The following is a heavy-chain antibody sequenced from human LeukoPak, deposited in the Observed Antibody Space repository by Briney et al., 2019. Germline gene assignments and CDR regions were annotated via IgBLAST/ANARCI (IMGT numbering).Heavy chain of an antibody. V-gene: IGHV4-59*12. CDR3: ARESNYDSSGYYVWYYYYYGMDV. CDR1: GGSISDYY. J-gene: IGHJ6*02. CDR2: IYYSGST. D-gene: IGHD3-22*01. Sequence: SETLSLTCTVSGGSISDYYWSWIRQPPGKGLEWIGYIYYSGSTNYNPSLKSRVTISVDTSKNQFSLKLSSVTAADTAVYYCARESNYDSSGYYVWYYYYYGMDVWGQGTTVTVSS.